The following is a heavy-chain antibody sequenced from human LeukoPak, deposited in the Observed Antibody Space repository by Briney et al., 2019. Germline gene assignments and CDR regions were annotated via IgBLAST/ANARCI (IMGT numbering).Heavy chain of an antibody. J-gene: IGHJ4*02. D-gene: IGHD3-10*01. Sequence: GGSLRLSCAASGFTFSSYAMSWVRRAPGKGLEWVSAISGSGGSTYYADSVKGRFTISRDNSKNTLYLQMNSLRAEDTAVYYCAKAITMVRGVTLDYWGQGTLVTVSS. V-gene: IGHV3-23*01. CDR2: ISGSGGST. CDR3: AKAITMVRGVTLDY. CDR1: GFTFSSYA.